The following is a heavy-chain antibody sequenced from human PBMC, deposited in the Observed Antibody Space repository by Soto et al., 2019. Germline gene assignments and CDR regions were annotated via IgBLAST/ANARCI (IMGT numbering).Heavy chain of an antibody. V-gene: IGHV5-10-1*01. D-gene: IGHD3-9*01. J-gene: IGHJ6*02. Sequence: GESLKISCKGSGYNFTSYWISWVRQMPGKGLEWMGRIDPSDSYTNYSPSFQGHVTISADKSISTAYLQWSSLKASDTAMYYCATLRVGGYDILTGYYRHYYGMDVWGQGTTVTVSS. CDR1: GYNFTSYW. CDR3: ATLRVGGYDILTGYYRHYYGMDV. CDR2: IDPSDSYT.